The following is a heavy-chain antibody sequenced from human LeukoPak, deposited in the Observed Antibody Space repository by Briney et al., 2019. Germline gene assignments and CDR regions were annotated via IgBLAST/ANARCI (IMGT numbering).Heavy chain of an antibody. V-gene: IGHV4-59*01. CDR1: GGSISSYY. CDR3: AARERLDWILY. CDR2: IYYSGRS. J-gene: IGHJ4*02. D-gene: IGHD3-9*01. Sequence: PSETLSLTCTVSGGSISSYYWSCIRQPLGKGLEWIGYIYYSGRSNHNPPLKSRVTMSVDTSKNQLSQNLASVSAADTAVYYCAARERLDWILYWGQGTLVSVSS.